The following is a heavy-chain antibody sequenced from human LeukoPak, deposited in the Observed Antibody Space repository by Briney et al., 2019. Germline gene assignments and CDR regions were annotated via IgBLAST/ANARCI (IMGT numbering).Heavy chain of an antibody. CDR3: ARLVRISSTPRPSWFDP. CDR1: GYSFTSYW. V-gene: IGHV5-51*01. Sequence: GESLKISCKGSGYSFTSYWIGWVRQMPGKGLEWMGIIYPGDSDTRYSPSFQGQVTISADKSISTAYLQWSSLKASDTAMYYCARLVRISSTPRPSWFDPWGQGTLVTASS. D-gene: IGHD6-13*01. J-gene: IGHJ5*02. CDR2: IYPGDSDT.